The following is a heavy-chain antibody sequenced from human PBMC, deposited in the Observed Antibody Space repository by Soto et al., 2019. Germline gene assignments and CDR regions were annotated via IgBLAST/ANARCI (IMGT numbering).Heavy chain of an antibody. J-gene: IGHJ4*02. Sequence: EVQLVESGGGLVKPGGSLRLSCAASGFTFSSYSMNWVRQAPGKGLEWVSSISSSSSYIYYADSVKGRFTISRDNAKNSLYLQMNSLRAEDTAVYYCARSRTVPRGVHGFDYWGQGTLVTVSS. CDR1: GFTFSSYS. CDR2: ISSSSSYI. D-gene: IGHD4-4*01. V-gene: IGHV3-21*01. CDR3: ARSRTVPRGVHGFDY.